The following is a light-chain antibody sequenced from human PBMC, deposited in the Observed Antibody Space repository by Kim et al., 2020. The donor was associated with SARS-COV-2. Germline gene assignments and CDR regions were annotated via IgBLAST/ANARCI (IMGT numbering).Light chain of an antibody. CDR1: QSVSSY. CDR2: DAS. J-gene: IGKJ1*01. Sequence: LSPGERATLSCRASQSVSSYLAWYQQKPGQAPRLLIYDASNRATGIPARFSGSGSGTDFTLTISSLGPEDFAVYYCQQRSNWLWTFGQGTKVDIK. CDR3: QQRSNWLWT. V-gene: IGKV3-11*01.